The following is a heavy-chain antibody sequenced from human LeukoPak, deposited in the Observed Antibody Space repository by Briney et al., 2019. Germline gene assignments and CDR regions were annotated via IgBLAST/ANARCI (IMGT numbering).Heavy chain of an antibody. CDR3: ARHVPAWSDAFDI. CDR1: GGSISNYY. D-gene: IGHD2-15*01. Sequence: SETLSLTCTVSGGSISNYYWSWIRQPPGRGLEWIGYIYYSGSTNYNPSLKSRLTMSVDTSKNQFSLRLTSVTAADTAVYYCARHVPAWSDAFDIWGQGTMVTVSS. J-gene: IGHJ3*02. CDR2: IYYSGST. V-gene: IGHV4-59*08.